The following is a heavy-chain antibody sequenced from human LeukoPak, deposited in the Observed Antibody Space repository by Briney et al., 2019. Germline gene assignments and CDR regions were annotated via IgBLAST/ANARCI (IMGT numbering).Heavy chain of an antibody. J-gene: IGHJ5*02. V-gene: IGHV4-39*01. D-gene: IGHD6-6*01. CDR1: GGSISSSSYY. CDR2: IYYSGST. CDR3: ARQVPIAARPRGWFDP. Sequence: SETLSLTCTVSGGSISSSSYYWGWIRQPPGKGLEWIGSIYYSGSTYYNPSLKSRVAISVDTSKNQFSLKLSSVTAADTAVYYCARQVPIAARPRGWFDPWGQGTLVTVSS.